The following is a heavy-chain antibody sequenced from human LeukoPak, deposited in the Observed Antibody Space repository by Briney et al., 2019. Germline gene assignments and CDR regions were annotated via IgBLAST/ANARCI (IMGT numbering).Heavy chain of an antibody. Sequence: SETLSLTCTVSGGSIGSGGYYSSWIRQHPGNGLERIVYIYYTGTTYYNPSLKSRATISVDTSKNQFSLKLSSVTAADTAVYYCARDRVTTVPRYYYYYGMDVWGKGTTVTVSS. V-gene: IGHV4-31*03. CDR2: IYYTGTT. D-gene: IGHD4-17*01. CDR3: ARDRVTTVPRYYYYYGMDV. CDR1: GGSIGSGGYY. J-gene: IGHJ6*04.